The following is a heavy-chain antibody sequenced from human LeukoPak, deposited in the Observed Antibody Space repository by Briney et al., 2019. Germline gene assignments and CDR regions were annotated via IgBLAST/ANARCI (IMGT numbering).Heavy chain of an antibody. Sequence: SETLSLTCSVSGDSISSGRNYWGWIRQSPGKGLEWIASIYSSGNTHSNPSLKSRVSISVDTSKNQVSLKLYSVAASDAAIYYCARHLSGTTMSHYFDFWGQGTLVTVSS. D-gene: IGHD1-1*01. CDR1: GDSISSGRNY. CDR2: IYSSGNT. V-gene: IGHV4-39*01. J-gene: IGHJ4*02. CDR3: ARHLSGTTMSHYFDF.